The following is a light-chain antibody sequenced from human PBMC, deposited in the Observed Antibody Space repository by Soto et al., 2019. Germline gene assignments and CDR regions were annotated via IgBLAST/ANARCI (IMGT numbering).Light chain of an antibody. CDR1: QSVSSN. Sequence: EILITQSPATLSVSPGERVTLYCWASQSVSSNLAWYQQKVGRPPRLLIHDAFIRDTGIPDRFSGSCSRTECTLTINRLQAEDCAVYYRQQYYNWPRTFGQGTRLEIK. J-gene: IGKJ5*01. V-gene: IGKV3D-15*01. CDR2: DAF. CDR3: QQYYNWPRT.